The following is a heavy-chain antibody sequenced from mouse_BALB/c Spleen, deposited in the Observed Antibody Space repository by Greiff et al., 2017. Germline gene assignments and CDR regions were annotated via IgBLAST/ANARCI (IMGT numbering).Heavy chain of an antibody. CDR2: INPYNDGT. V-gene: IGHV1-14*01. CDR1: GYTFTSYV. J-gene: IGHJ2*01. Sequence: EVQLQQSGPELVKPGASVKMSCKGSGYTFTSYVMHWVKQKPGQGLEWIGYINPYNDGTKYNEKFKGKATLTSDKSSSTAYMELSSLTSEDSAVYYCASLAASYYFDYWGQGTTLTVSS. CDR3: ASLAASYYFDY.